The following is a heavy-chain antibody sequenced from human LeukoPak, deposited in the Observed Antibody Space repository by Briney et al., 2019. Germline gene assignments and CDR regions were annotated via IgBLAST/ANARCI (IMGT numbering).Heavy chain of an antibody. CDR2: ISYDGGKT. CDR3: ARPAGIAVAGTDAFDI. D-gene: IGHD6-19*01. CDR1: GFIFGGYA. Sequence: GGSLRLSCAASGFIFGGYAMHWVRQAPGKGLQWLAVISYDGGKTYYADSVEGRFTISRDNSKNTLYLQMNSLRAEDTAVYYCARPAGIAVAGTDAFDIWGQGTMVTVSS. J-gene: IGHJ3*02. V-gene: IGHV3-30-3*01.